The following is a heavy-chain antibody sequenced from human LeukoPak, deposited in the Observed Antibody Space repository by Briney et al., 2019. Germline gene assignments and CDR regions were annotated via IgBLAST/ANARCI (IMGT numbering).Heavy chain of an antibody. CDR1: GFTVSSNY. V-gene: IGHV3-7*01. Sequence: GGSLRLSCAASGFTVSSNYMSWVRQAPGKGLEWVANIKEDGSEKYYVDSVKGRFTISRDNAKNSLYLQMNSLRAEDTAVYYCARDRRGGWVYFFDYWGQGTLVTVSS. CDR3: ARDRRGGWVYFFDY. D-gene: IGHD2-15*01. J-gene: IGHJ4*02. CDR2: IKEDGSEK.